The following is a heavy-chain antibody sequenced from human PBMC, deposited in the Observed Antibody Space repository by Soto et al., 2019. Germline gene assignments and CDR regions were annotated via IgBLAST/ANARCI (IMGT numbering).Heavy chain of an antibody. CDR2: IKQDGSEK. Sequence: EVQLVESGGGLVQPGGSLRLSCAASGFTFSSYWMSWVRRAPGKGLEWVANIKQDGSEKYYVDSVKGRFTISRDNAKNSLYLQMNSLRAEDTAVYYCARIDIVVDNYYYYGMDVWGQGTTVTVSS. V-gene: IGHV3-7*03. CDR3: ARIDIVVDNYYYYGMDV. D-gene: IGHD2-2*01. J-gene: IGHJ6*02. CDR1: GFTFSSYW.